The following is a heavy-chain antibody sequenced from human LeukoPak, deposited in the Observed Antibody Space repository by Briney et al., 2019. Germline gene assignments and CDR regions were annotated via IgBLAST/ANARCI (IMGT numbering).Heavy chain of an antibody. CDR1: GYTFTSYG. J-gene: IGHJ3*02. V-gene: IGHV1-69*05. CDR3: ARDLEGGDAFDI. D-gene: IGHD3-16*01. Sequence: SVKVSCKASGYTFTSYGISWVRQAPGPGLEWMGGIIPIFGTTDYAQKFQDRVTITTDESTSTVFMELSSLRSEDTAVYYCARDLEGGDAFDIWGQGTMVTVSS. CDR2: IIPIFGTT.